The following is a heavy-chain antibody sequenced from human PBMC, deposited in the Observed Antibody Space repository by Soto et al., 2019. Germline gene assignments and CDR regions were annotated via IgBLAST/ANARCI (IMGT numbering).Heavy chain of an antibody. Sequence: LRLSCAASGFTFNSYAMSWVRQAPGKGLEWVSGISGSGGSTYYADSVKGRFTISRDNSKNTLYLQMNSLRAEDTAVYYCAKDQQLVHPMSFDFWGQGTLVTVS. J-gene: IGHJ4*02. CDR2: ISGSGGST. CDR3: AKDQQLVHPMSFDF. D-gene: IGHD6-13*01. CDR1: GFTFNSYA. V-gene: IGHV3-23*01.